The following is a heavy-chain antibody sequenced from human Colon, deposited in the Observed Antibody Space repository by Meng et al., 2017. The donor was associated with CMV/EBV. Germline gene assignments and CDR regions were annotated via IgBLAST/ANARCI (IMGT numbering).Heavy chain of an antibody. CDR1: EYTFTGFY. V-gene: IGHV1-2*02. CDR3: ARVGCGTTSCAQGLDP. Sequence: SEYTFTGFYNRVGRQAAGQGLEWLGWINPSGGGTDDERSLDGRVTMNRDMATTTVYLELNRLTSDDTAVYYWARVGCGTTSCAQGLDPWGQGTLVTVSS. CDR2: INPSGGGT. J-gene: IGHJ5*02. D-gene: IGHD2-2*01.